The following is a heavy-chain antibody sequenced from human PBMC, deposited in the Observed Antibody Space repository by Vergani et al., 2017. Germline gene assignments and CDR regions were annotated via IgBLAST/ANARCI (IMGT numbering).Heavy chain of an antibody. CDR3: ARARGPPLIDY. CDR2: IYSGGST. CDR1: GFTVSSNY. D-gene: IGHD3-10*01. J-gene: IGHJ4*02. Sequence: VQLVESGGGLVKPGGSLRLSCTASGFTVSSNYMSWVRQAPGKGLEWVSVIYSGGSTYYADSVKGRFTISRDNSKNTLYLQMNSLRAEDTAVYYCARARGPPLIDYWGQGTLVTVSS. V-gene: IGHV3-66*02.